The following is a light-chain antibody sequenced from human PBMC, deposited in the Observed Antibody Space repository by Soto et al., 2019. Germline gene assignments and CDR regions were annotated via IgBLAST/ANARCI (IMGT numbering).Light chain of an antibody. V-gene: IGKV1-9*01. CDR2: GAS. CDR3: QQVQEYPST. J-gene: IGKJ4*01. Sequence: DIQLTQSPSFLSASVGDRVTVTCRSSQDISSYLAWYQQKPGKAPKVLIYGASTWQSGVPPRFGGSGSGTAFTLTISSLQPEDSANSFCQQVQEYPSTFGGGTKVEIK. CDR1: QDISSY.